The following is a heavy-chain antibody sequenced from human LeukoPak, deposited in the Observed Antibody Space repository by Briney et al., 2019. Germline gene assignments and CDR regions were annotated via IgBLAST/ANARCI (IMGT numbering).Heavy chain of an antibody. CDR2: IYPGDSDT. V-gene: IGHV5-51*01. CDR3: ARPRDASSYYYPLRY. D-gene: IGHD3-22*01. CDR1: GYFFTNYW. J-gene: IGHJ4*02. Sequence: HGESLKISCQASGYFFTNYWIAWVRQMPGKGLEWMGIIYPGDSDTKYSPSFQGQVTISADKSTSTTYLQWSSLGASDTAIYYCARPRDASSYYYPLRYWGQGTLVTVSS.